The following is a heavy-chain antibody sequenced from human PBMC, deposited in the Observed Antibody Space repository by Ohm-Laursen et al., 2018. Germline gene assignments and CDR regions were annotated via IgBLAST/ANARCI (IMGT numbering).Heavy chain of an antibody. CDR2: INSDGSSI. CDR1: GITFSSYW. CDR3: ARGPGIAAAGPSKPFDY. Sequence: GSLRLSCAASGITFSSYWMQWVRQAPGKGLVWVSRINSDGSSISYADSVKGRFTISRDNAKNTLYLQMNSLRAEDTAVYYCARGPGIAAAGPSKPFDYWGQGTLVTVSS. V-gene: IGHV3-74*01. J-gene: IGHJ4*02. D-gene: IGHD6-13*01.